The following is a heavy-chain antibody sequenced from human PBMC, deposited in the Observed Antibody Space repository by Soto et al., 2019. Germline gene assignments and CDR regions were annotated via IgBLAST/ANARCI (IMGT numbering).Heavy chain of an antibody. D-gene: IGHD6-6*01. CDR3: ARDGIAARVSVLGYGMDV. CDR1: GGTFSSYA. V-gene: IGHV1-69*01. CDR2: IIPIFGTA. Sequence: QVQLVQSGAEVKKPGSSVKVSCKASGGTFSSYAISWVRQAPGQRLEWMGGIIPIFGTANYAQKFQGRVTITADESTSTAYMELSSLRSEDTAVYYCARDGIAARVSVLGYGMDVWGQGTTVTVSS. J-gene: IGHJ6*02.